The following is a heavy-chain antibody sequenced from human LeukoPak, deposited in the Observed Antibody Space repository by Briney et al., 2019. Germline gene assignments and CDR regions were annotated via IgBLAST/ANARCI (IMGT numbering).Heavy chain of an antibody. D-gene: IGHD6-19*01. CDR2: ISSSSSYI. CDR1: GFTFSSYS. V-gene: IGHV3-21*01. Sequence: PGGSLRLSCAASGFTFSSYSMNWVRQAPGKGLEWVSSISSSSSYIYYADSVKGRFTISSDNAKNSLYLQMNSLRAEDTAVYYCARDPPGYSSGWVDYWGQGTLVTVSS. CDR3: ARDPPGYSSGWVDY. J-gene: IGHJ4*02.